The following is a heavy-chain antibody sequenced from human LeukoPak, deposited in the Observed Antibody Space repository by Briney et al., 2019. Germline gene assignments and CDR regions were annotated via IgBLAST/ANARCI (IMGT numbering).Heavy chain of an antibody. D-gene: IGHD5-24*01. CDR3: ARFDGYNFIPTDY. Sequence: SETLSLTCTVSGGSISTSSYYWGWIRQPPGKGLEWIGRIYYSGSTYYNPPPKSQVTISVGPSKNQCSLKLSSVTAADTAVYYCARFDGYNFIPTDYWGQGTLVTVSS. J-gene: IGHJ4*02. CDR2: IYYSGST. V-gene: IGHV4-39*01. CDR1: GGSISTSSYY.